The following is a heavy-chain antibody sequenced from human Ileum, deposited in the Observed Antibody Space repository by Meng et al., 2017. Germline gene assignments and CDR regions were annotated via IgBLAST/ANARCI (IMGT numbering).Heavy chain of an antibody. CDR3: ASARYDN. V-gene: IGHV4-34*01. J-gene: IGHJ4*02. CDR2: IKHNGNT. CDR1: GGSFSANY. Sequence: QEQLQQWGAGRLKPSETLSLTCVVYGGSFSANYWTWIRQPPGKGLEGIGEIKHNGNTNYKPSLKSRVTISVDTSKKQFSLRLTSVTAADTAVYYCASARYDNWGQGTLVTVSS.